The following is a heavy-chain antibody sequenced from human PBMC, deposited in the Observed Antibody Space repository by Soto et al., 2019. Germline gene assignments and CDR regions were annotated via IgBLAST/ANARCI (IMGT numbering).Heavy chain of an antibody. CDR1: GFTFSSYS. V-gene: IGHV3-48*02. J-gene: IGHJ6*02. Sequence: GGPLRLSCAASGFTFSSYSMNWVRQAPGKGLEWVSYISSSSSTIYYADSVKGRFTISRDNAKNSLYLQMNSLRDEDTAVYYCASSSPTTVTHYYYGMDVWGQGTTVTVSS. CDR2: ISSSSSTI. CDR3: ASSSPTTVTHYYYGMDV. D-gene: IGHD4-17*01.